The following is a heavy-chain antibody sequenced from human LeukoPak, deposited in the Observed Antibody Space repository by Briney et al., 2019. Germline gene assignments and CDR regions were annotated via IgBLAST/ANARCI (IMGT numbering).Heavy chain of an antibody. CDR3: ARHGKVASVGPMGAFDI. Sequence: GESLKISCKGSGYSFTSYWIGWVRPMPGKGLEWMGIIYPGDSDTRYSPSFQGQVTTSADKSISTAYLQWSSLKASDTAMYYCARHGKVASVGPMGAFDIWGQGTMVTVSS. D-gene: IGHD5-12*01. CDR2: IYPGDSDT. CDR1: GYSFTSYW. J-gene: IGHJ3*02. V-gene: IGHV5-51*01.